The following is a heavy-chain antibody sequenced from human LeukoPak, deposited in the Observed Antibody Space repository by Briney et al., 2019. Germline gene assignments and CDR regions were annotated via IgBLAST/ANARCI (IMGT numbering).Heavy chain of an antibody. CDR2: ISSSSSYI. D-gene: IGHD1-26*01. J-gene: IGHJ4*02. CDR3: AKDLVRIVGAPDFDY. Sequence: GGSLRLSCAASGFTFSSYSMNWVRQAPGKGLEWVSSISSSSSYIYYADSVKGRFTISRDNAKNSLYLHMNSLRAGDTAVYYCAKDLVRIVGAPDFDYWGQGTLVTVSS. V-gene: IGHV3-21*04. CDR1: GFTFSSYS.